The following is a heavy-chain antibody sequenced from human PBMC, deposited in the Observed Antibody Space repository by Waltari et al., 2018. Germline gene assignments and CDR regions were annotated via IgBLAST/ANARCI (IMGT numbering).Heavy chain of an antibody. D-gene: IGHD6-13*01. CDR3: ARVGALIAAAGTFDY. Sequence: QVQLQESGPGLVKPSGTLSLTCAVSGGSISSSNWWSWVRQPPGKGLEWIGEIYHSGSTNYNPSLKSRVTIAVDKSKNQFSLKLSSVTAADTAVYDCARVGALIAAAGTFDYWGQGTLVTVSS. J-gene: IGHJ4*02. CDR2: IYHSGST. CDR1: GGSISSSNW. V-gene: IGHV4-4*02.